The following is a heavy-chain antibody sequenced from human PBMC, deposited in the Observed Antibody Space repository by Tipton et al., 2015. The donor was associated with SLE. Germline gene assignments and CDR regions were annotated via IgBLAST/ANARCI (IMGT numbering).Heavy chain of an antibody. CDR2: FYYSGST. Sequence: LRLSCTVSGGSMTGYYWNWIRQPPEKGLEWIGYFYYSGSTNYNASLKSRVTISIDASGNQFSLKLNSVTAADTAVYYCSRFRGGRNFFDYWGQGIPVTVSS. D-gene: IGHD1-1*01. J-gene: IGHJ4*02. V-gene: IGHV4-59*01. CDR3: SRFRGGRNFFDY. CDR1: GGSMTGYY.